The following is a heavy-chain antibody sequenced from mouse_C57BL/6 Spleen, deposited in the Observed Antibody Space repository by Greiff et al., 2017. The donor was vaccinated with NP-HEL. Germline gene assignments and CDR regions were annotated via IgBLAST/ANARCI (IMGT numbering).Heavy chain of an antibody. CDR3: ARDVWDGYLDY. CDR1: GFTFSDYY. Sequence: EVMLVESEGGLVQPGSSMKLSCTASGFTFSDYYMAWVRQVPEKGLEWVANINYDGSSTYYLDSLKSRFIISRDNAKNILYLQMSSLKSEDTATYYCARDVWDGYLDYWGQGTTLTVSS. D-gene: IGHD2-3*01. V-gene: IGHV5-16*01. J-gene: IGHJ2*01. CDR2: INYDGSST.